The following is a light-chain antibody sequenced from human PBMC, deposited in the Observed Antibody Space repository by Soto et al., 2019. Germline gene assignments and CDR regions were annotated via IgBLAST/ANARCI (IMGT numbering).Light chain of an antibody. Sequence: QTVVTQEPSFSVSPGATVTLTCGLSSGSVSTNNYPSWYQQTPGQAPRTLIYSTYTRSSGVPDRFSASILGNIAALTITGAQADDESDYYCVLYMGSGIWVFGGGTKLTVL. J-gene: IGLJ3*02. CDR1: SGSVSTNNY. CDR2: STY. CDR3: VLYMGSGIWV. V-gene: IGLV8-61*01.